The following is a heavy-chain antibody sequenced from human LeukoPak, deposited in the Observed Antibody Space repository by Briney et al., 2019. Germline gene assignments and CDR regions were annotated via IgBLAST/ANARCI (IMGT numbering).Heavy chain of an antibody. CDR3: AKDGAWLRFDD. Sequence: GGSLRLSCAASGFTFSSYGMHWARQAPGKGLEWVAVISYDGSNKYYADSVKGRFSISRDDSKNTFYLQMINLRAEDTAVYYCAKDGAWLRFDDWGQGILVTVSS. CDR2: ISYDGSNK. V-gene: IGHV3-30*18. J-gene: IGHJ4*02. D-gene: IGHD5-12*01. CDR1: GFTFSSYG.